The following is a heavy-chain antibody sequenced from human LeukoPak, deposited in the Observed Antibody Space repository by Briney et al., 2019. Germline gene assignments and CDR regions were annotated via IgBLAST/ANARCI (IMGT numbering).Heavy chain of an antibody. Sequence: PGGSLRLSCAASGFTFSSYAMHWVRQAPGKGLEYVSAITSNWRSTNYANSVQGRFTISRDNSKNTVFLQMGSLRAEDMAVYYCARSGASKVEYAFDIWGQGTMVTVSS. CDR3: ARSGASKVEYAFDI. D-gene: IGHD3-10*01. J-gene: IGHJ3*02. CDR1: GFTFSSYA. V-gene: IGHV3-64*01. CDR2: ITSNWRST.